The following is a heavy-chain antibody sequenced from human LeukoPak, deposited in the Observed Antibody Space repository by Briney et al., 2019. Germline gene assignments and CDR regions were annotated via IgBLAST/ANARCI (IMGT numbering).Heavy chain of an antibody. J-gene: IGHJ4*02. V-gene: IGHV3-23*01. CDR3: ARRYYDITGYYSLDY. CDR2: ISGSGGTT. D-gene: IGHD3-22*01. Sequence: PGGSLRLSCAASGFTFTSYAMTWVRQAPGKGLEWVSAISGSGGTTYYADSVKGRFTISRDNSKNTLYLQMNSLRAEDTAIYYCARRYYDITGYYSLDYWGQGTLVTVSS. CDR1: GFTFTSYA.